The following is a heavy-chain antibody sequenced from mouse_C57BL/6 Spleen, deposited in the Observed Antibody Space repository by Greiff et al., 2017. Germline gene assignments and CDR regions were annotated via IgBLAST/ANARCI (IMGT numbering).Heavy chain of an antibody. CDR2: FYPGSGSI. J-gene: IGHJ2*01. D-gene: IGHD2-4*01. Sequence: VQLQQSGAELVKPGASVTLSCKASGYTFTEYTIHWVKQRSGQGLEWIGWFYPGSGSIKYNEKFKDKATLTADKSSSTVYMELSRLTSEDSAVYFGARHEVGAYDYDGGVFDYWGQGTTLTVSS. V-gene: IGHV1-62-2*01. CDR1: GYTFTEYT. CDR3: ARHEVGAYDYDGGVFDY.